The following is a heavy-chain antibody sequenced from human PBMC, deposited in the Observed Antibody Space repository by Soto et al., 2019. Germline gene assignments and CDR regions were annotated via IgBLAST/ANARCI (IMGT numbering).Heavy chain of an antibody. CDR1: GFTFRWFG. D-gene: IGHD3-10*01. J-gene: IGHJ4*02. CDR3: AKGEVRGIIPSYFDY. Sequence: LRLSCAGSGFTFRWFGMNWVRQAPGKGLEWVARISNDGSNEYYVDSVKGRFTISRDNSKNTLYLQMDSLRAEDTAVYYCAKGEVRGIIPSYFDYWGLGTLVTVSS. CDR2: ISNDGSNE. V-gene: IGHV3-30*18.